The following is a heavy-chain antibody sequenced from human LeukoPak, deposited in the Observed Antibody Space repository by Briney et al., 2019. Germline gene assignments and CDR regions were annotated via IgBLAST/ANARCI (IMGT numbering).Heavy chain of an antibody. D-gene: IGHD2-2*03. J-gene: IGHJ6*03. CDR1: GGSFSGYY. V-gene: IGHV4-34*01. CDR3: ARNRVGYCSSTSCYVRYYYYMDV. Sequence: PSETLSLTCAVYGGSFSGYYWSWIRQPPGKGLEWIGEINHSGSTNYNPSLKSRVTISVDTSKNQFSLKLSSVTAADTAVYYCARNRVGYCSSTSCYVRYYYYMDVWGKGTTVTISS. CDR2: INHSGST.